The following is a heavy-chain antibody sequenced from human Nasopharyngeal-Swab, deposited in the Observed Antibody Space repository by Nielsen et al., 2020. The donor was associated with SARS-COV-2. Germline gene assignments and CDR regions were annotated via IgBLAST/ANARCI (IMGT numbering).Heavy chain of an antibody. D-gene: IGHD3-10*01. CDR3: ATAYGPVSSPEY. CDR1: GYTFTSFG. CDR2: ISTYNGDT. Sequence: ASVKVSCKASGYTFTSFGISWVRQAPGQGLEWMGWISTYNGDTHYAHSLQGRITMTTDTSTSTAYLELRSLRSDDTAMYYCATAYGPVSSPEYWGQGTLVTVSS. V-gene: IGHV1-18*01. J-gene: IGHJ4*02.